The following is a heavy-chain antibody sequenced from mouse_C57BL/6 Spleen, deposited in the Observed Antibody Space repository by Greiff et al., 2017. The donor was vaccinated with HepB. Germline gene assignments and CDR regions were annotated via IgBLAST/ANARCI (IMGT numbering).Heavy chain of an antibody. Sequence: EVMLVESGGGLVKPGGSLKLSCAASGFTFSSYAMSWVRQTPEKRLEWVATISDGGSYTYYPDNVKGRFTISRDNAKNNLYLQISHLKSEDTAMYYCARDPIWDKGFDYWGQGTTLTVSS. CDR3: ARDPIWDKGFDY. CDR1: GFTFSSYA. V-gene: IGHV5-4*01. CDR2: ISDGGSYT. J-gene: IGHJ2*01. D-gene: IGHD4-1*01.